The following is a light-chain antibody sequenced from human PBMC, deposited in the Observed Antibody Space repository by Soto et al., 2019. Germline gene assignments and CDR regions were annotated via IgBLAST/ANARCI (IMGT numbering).Light chain of an antibody. CDR1: QGISDY. CDR2: GAS. V-gene: IGKV1-9*01. CDR3: QQFNAYQLT. J-gene: IGKJ4*01. Sequence: DIQLTQSPSFLSASVGDRVTISCRASQGISDYLAWYQQKPGKAPKLLIYGASTLQSGVPSRFSGSAYGTEFTLTISSLQPEDFATYFCQQFNAYQLTFGGGTKLEIK.